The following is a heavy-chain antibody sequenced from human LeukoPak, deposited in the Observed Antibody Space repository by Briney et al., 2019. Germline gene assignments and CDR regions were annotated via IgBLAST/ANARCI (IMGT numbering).Heavy chain of an antibody. CDR3: ARVITIFGVVDY. Sequence: ASETLSLTCTVSGGSISSYYWSWIRQPAGKGLEWIGSIYYSGSTYYNPSLKSRVTISVDTSKNQFSLKLSSVTAADTAVYYCARVITIFGVVDYWGQGTLVTVSS. J-gene: IGHJ4*02. D-gene: IGHD3-3*01. CDR2: IYYSGST. CDR1: GGSISSYY. V-gene: IGHV4-4*07.